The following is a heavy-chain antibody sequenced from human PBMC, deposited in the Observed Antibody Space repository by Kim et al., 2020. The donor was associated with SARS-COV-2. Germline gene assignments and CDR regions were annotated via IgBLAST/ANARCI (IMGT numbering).Heavy chain of an antibody. Sequence: VRATITEDKSTSTAYMEISSLRSEDTAGYYCARDISNGCYSFDYWGQGTLVTVSS. V-gene: IGHV1-69*04. J-gene: IGHJ4*02. CDR3: ARDISNGCYSFDY. D-gene: IGHD6-19*01.